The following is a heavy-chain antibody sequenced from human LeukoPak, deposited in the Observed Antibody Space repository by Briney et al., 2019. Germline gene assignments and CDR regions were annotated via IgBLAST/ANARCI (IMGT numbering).Heavy chain of an antibody. CDR2: SNSDGSST. V-gene: IGHV3-74*01. D-gene: IGHD1-20*01. CDR1: GFTFTTYW. J-gene: IGHJ4*02. CDR3: ARASNWKYDY. Sequence: GGSLRLSCAASGFTFTTYWMHWVRQAPGKGLVRVSRSNSDGSSTSYADSVKGRFTISRDNAKNTLYLQMNSLRAEDTAVYYCARASNWKYDYWGQGTLVTVST.